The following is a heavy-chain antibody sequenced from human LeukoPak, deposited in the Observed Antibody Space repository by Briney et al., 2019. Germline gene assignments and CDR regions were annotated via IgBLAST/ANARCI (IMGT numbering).Heavy chain of an antibody. CDR3: AREWAPTVGTPYPTRSMEV. CDR2: ISYDGSNK. Sequence: GGSLRLSCAASGFTFSSYAVRWVRQAPGKGLEWVAVISYDGSNKYYADSVKGRFTISRENSKNPLYLQKHSLRAEDPAVYYCAREWAPTVGTPYPTRSMEVWGQGTTVTVSS. CDR1: GFTFSSYA. V-gene: IGHV3-30*04. D-gene: IGHD4-23*01. J-gene: IGHJ6*02.